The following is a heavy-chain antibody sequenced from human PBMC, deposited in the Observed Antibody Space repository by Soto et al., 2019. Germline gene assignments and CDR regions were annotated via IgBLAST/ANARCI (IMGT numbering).Heavy chain of an antibody. J-gene: IGHJ6*02. CDR2: INHSGST. V-gene: IGHV4-34*01. CDR1: GGSFSGYY. CDR3: ARGVNTMVRGVISNYYDYYGMDV. Sequence: SETLSLTCAVYGGSFSGYYWSWIRQPPGKXLEWIGEINHSGSTNYNPSLKSRVTISVDTSKNQFSLKLSSVTAADTAMYYCARGVNTMVRGVISNYYDYYGMDVWGQGTTVTVYS. D-gene: IGHD3-10*01.